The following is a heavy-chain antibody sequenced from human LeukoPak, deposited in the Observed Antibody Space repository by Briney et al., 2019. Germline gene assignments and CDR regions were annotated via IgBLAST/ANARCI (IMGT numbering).Heavy chain of an antibody. D-gene: IGHD3-16*01. CDR2: LYYTGST. V-gene: IGHV4-59*01. CDR1: GGSISSSY. J-gene: IGHJ4*02. CDR3: ARGPGRVGGDN. Sequence: SETLSLTCTVSGGSISSSYWSWMRQPPGKGLEWIGYLYYTGSTNYNPSLKSQVTISVDRSKNQFSLKLSSVTAADTAIYYCARGPGRVGGDNWGQGTLVTVSS.